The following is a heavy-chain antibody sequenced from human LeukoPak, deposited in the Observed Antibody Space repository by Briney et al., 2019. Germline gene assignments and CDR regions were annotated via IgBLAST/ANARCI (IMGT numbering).Heavy chain of an antibody. Sequence: GGSLRLSCAASGFTFITYSMSWVRQAPGKGLEWVSSISSSDIYIYYADSVKGRFTISRDNAKNSLYLQMNSLRAEDTAVYYCARGSDSSGYSLRGDAFDIWGQGTMVTVSS. CDR1: GFTFITYS. CDR2: ISSSDIYI. CDR3: ARGSDSSGYSLRGDAFDI. J-gene: IGHJ3*02. D-gene: IGHD3-22*01. V-gene: IGHV3-21*01.